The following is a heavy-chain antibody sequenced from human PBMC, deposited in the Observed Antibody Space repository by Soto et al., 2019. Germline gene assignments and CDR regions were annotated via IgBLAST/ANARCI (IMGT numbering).Heavy chain of an antibody. Sequence: QLQLQESGPGLVKPSETLSLTCTVSGGSISSSSYYWGWIRQPPGKGLEWIGSIYYSGSTYYNPSLKSRVTISVDTSKNQFSLKLSSVTAADTAVYYCASLRFLEWLEPDYYGMDVWGQGTTVTVSS. CDR2: IYYSGST. D-gene: IGHD3-3*01. CDR3: ASLRFLEWLEPDYYGMDV. V-gene: IGHV4-39*01. J-gene: IGHJ6*02. CDR1: GGSISSSSYY.